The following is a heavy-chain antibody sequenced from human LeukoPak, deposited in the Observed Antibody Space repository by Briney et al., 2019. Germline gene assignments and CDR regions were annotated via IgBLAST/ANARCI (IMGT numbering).Heavy chain of an antibody. D-gene: IGHD6-6*01. Sequence: GGSLRLSCAASGFTFSSYSMNWVRQAPGKGLEWVSSISSSSSYIYYADSVKGRFTIYRDNGKNSLYLQMNSLRAEDTAVYYCARDPRAGIAARPGYFDYWGQGTLVTVSS. CDR1: GFTFSSYS. V-gene: IGHV3-21*01. CDR2: ISSSSSYI. CDR3: ARDPRAGIAARPGYFDY. J-gene: IGHJ4*02.